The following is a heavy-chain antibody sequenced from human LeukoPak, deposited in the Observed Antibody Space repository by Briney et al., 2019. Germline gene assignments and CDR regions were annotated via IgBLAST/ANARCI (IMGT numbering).Heavy chain of an antibody. CDR2: ISGSGGSA. CDR1: GFTFSSYG. Sequence: GGSLRLSCAASGFTFSSYGMSWVRQAPGKGLEWVSAISGSGGSAYYADSVKGRFTISRDNSKNTLYLQMNSLRAEETAVYYCAKQSDYYDSSGYYYEGGYYFDYWGQGTLVTVSS. CDR3: AKQSDYYDSSGYYYEGGYYFDY. J-gene: IGHJ4*02. D-gene: IGHD3-22*01. V-gene: IGHV3-23*01.